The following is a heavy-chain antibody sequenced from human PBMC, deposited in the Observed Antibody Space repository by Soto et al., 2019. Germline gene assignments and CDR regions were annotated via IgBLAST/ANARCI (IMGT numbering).Heavy chain of an antibody. Sequence: TLSLTWDISGDXXSXXXXXXXXIRQSPSRGLEWLGRTYYRSKWYNNYAVSVKSRITISPHTSKNQFSLQWNSVTPGDTAGYYCARDQLGDGYTDCWGQGTLVNVSS. CDR2: TYYRSKWYN. CDR1: GDXXSXXXXX. CDR3: ARDQLGDGYTDC. J-gene: IGHJ4*02. V-gene: IGHV6-1*01. D-gene: IGHD5-12*01.